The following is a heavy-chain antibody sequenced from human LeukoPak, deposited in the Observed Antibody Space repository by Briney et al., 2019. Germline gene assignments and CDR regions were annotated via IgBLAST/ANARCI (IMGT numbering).Heavy chain of an antibody. Sequence: SETLSLTCTVSGGSISSYYWSWIRQPPGKGLEWIGYIYYSGSTNYKPSLKSRVTISVDTSKNQFSLKLSSVTAADTAVYYRARDRHGGFLTGIGYWGQGTLVTVSS. J-gene: IGHJ4*02. V-gene: IGHV4-59*01. CDR1: GGSISSYY. CDR2: IYYSGST. CDR3: ARDRHGGFLTGIGY. D-gene: IGHD3-9*01.